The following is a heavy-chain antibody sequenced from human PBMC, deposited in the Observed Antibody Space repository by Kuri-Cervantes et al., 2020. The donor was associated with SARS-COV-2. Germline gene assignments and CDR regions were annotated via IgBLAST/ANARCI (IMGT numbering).Heavy chain of an antibody. CDR1: GFTFSSYW. CDR3: ARWQRGSSWYSVFDY. D-gene: IGHD6-13*01. Sequence: GESLKISCAASGFTFSSYWMHWVRQAPGKGLVWVSRINSDGSSTSYADSVKGRFTISRDNAKNTLYLQMNSLRAEDTAVYYCARWQRGSSWYSVFDYWGQGTLVTVSS. J-gene: IGHJ4*02. V-gene: IGHV3-74*01. CDR2: INSDGSST.